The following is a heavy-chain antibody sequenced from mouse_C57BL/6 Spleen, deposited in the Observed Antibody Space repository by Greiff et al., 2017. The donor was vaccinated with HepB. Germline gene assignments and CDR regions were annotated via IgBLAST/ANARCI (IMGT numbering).Heavy chain of an antibody. CDR2: ISYDGSN. D-gene: IGHD1-1*01. CDR1: GYSITSGYY. CDR3: ARLLYGNAMDY. V-gene: IGHV3-6*01. J-gene: IGHJ4*01. Sequence: ESGPGLVKPSQSLSLTCSVTGYSITSGYYWNWIRQFPGNKLEWMGYISYDGSNNYNPSLKNRISITRDTSKNQFFLKLNSVTTEDTATYYCARLLYGNAMDYWGQGTSVTVSS.